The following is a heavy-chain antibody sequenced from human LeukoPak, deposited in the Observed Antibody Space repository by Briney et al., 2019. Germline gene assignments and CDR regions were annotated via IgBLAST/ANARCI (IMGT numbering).Heavy chain of an antibody. D-gene: IGHD6-6*01. J-gene: IGHJ4*02. CDR1: GFTFSDYN. CDR3: ARRIAALSRASDY. CDR2: ISRDGSNI. Sequence: PGGSLRLSCVASGFTFSDYNMNWVRQAPGTGLEWVSYISRDGSNILYADSVKGRFTISRDDVRSTLSLQMNSLRADDTAVYYCARRIAALSRASDYWGQGVQVTVS. V-gene: IGHV3-48*04.